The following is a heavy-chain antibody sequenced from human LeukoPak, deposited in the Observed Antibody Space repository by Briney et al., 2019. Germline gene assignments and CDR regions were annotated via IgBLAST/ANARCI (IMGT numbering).Heavy chain of an antibody. CDR1: GFTFSNYW. CDR3: ARGPPYGSRSDFFDY. D-gene: IGHD3-10*01. CDR2: VKEDVDKK. V-gene: IGHV3-7*01. J-gene: IGHJ4*02. Sequence: GGSLRLSCAASGFTFSNYWMSWVRQAPGKVLEWVASVKEDVDKKDYVDSLKDRFTISRDNGKNSLYLQMNSLRAEDTAVYYCARGPPYGSRSDFFDYWGQGTLVTVSS.